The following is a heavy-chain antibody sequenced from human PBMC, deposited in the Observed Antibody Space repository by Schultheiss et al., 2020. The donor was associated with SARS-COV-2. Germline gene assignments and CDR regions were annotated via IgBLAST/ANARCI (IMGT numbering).Heavy chain of an antibody. D-gene: IGHD1-7*01. Sequence: GESLKISCAASGFTFSSYDMHWVRQATGKGLEWVSAIGTAGDTYYPGSVKGRFTISRENAKNSLYLQMNSLRAGDTAVYYCARRGGLITGTTAGWYFDLWGRGTLVTVSS. V-gene: IGHV3-13*01. CDR1: GFTFSSYD. CDR2: IGTAGDT. J-gene: IGHJ2*01. CDR3: ARRGGLITGTTAGWYFDL.